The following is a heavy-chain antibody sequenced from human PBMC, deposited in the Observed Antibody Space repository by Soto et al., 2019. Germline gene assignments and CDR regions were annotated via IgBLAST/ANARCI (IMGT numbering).Heavy chain of an antibody. CDR3: ARATYDSSTYYLDY. Sequence: QVQLQESGPGLVKPSQTLSLTCTVSGASISGGDYYWTWIRQTPGKGLEWIGSIYYTGNTYSNPSLESRLSISVAPSNNQFALRLTSVTAPGTAIYYCARATYDSSTYYLDYWGQGTLVTVSS. V-gene: IGHV4-30-4*01. CDR1: GASISGGDYY. D-gene: IGHD3-22*01. J-gene: IGHJ4*02. CDR2: IYYTGNT.